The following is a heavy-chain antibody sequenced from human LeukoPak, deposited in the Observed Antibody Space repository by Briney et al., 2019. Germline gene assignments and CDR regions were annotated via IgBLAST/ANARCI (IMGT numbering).Heavy chain of an antibody. D-gene: IGHD3-9*01. CDR3: ARAGLRFFDWSQNYYYGMDV. CDR1: GGSFSDYY. J-gene: IGHJ6*02. CDR2: IHQSGST. Sequence: SETLSLTCAVFGGSFSDYYWTWVRQPPGKGLEWIGEIHQSGSTNYNPSLKGRVTISVDTSKNQFSLKLSSVTAADTAVYYCARAGLRFFDWSQNYYYGMDVWGQGTTVTVSS. V-gene: IGHV4-34*01.